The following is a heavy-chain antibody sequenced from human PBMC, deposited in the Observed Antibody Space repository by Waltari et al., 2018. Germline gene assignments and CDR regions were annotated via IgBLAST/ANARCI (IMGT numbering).Heavy chain of an antibody. CDR1: GFTFSDVW. Sequence: EVHLVGSGGGLIKPGESLRLSCGASGFTFSDVWMSWVRQVPGKGPEWVGRIKKKSDGVTTEYAVPVKGRFTISRDDSKHTLDLQMNSLKTEDTAVYYCVTGGHYFGAWGQGTLVTVSS. CDR3: VTGGHYFGA. D-gene: IGHD1-26*01. V-gene: IGHV3-15*01. CDR2: IKKKSDGVTT. J-gene: IGHJ5*02.